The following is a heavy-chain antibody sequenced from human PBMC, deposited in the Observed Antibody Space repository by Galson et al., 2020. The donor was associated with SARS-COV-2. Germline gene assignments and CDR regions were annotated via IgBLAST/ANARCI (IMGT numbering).Heavy chain of an antibody. Sequence: SETLSLTCAVSGYSISSGYYWGWIRQPPGKGLEWIGSIYHSGSTYYNPSLKSRVTISVDTSKNQFSLKLSSVTAADTAVYYCARDAAVAGGSYFDYWGQGTLVTVST. CDR3: ARDAAVAGGSYFDY. V-gene: IGHV4-38-2*02. CDR1: GYSISSGYY. D-gene: IGHD6-19*01. CDR2: IYHSGST. J-gene: IGHJ4*02.